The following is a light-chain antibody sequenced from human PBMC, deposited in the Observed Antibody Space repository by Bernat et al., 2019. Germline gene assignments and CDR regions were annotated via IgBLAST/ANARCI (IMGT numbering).Light chain of an antibody. Sequence: DIVMTQSPDSLAVSLGERATINCKSSQSVLYSSNHKNYLAWYQQKPGQPPKLLIYWASTRESGVPDRFSGSGSGTDFTLTISSLQAEDVAVSYCHQYYSTTQYTFGQGTKLEIK. CDR3: HQYYSTTQYT. V-gene: IGKV4-1*01. CDR1: QSVLYSSNHKNY. J-gene: IGKJ2*01. CDR2: WAS.